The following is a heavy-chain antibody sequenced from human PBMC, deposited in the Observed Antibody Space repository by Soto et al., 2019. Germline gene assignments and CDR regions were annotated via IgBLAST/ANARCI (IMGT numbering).Heavy chain of an antibody. Sequence: EVQLEESGGDLVQPGGSLNLSCAASGFPLSAYWMPWVRQAPGKGLEWVANINRDGSKKSYLDSVRGRFTISRDNVGNSLYLQMDSLRADDTALYYCARDVSPGSSSLYLDAFDIWGQGTMVTVSS. D-gene: IGHD6-13*01. CDR3: ARDVSPGSSSLYLDAFDI. CDR1: GFPLSAYW. V-gene: IGHV3-7*05. J-gene: IGHJ3*02. CDR2: INRDGSKK.